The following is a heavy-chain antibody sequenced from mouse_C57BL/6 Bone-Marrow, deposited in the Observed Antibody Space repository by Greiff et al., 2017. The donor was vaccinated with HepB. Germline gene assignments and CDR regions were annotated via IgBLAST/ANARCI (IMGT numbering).Heavy chain of an antibody. V-gene: IGHV14-2*01. CDR3: ARSLFITTVVDSLLAY. CDR2: IDPEDGET. CDR1: GFNIKDYY. J-gene: IGHJ3*01. D-gene: IGHD1-1*01. Sequence: VQLQQSGAELVKPGASVKLSCTASGFNIKDYYMHWVKQRTEQGLEWIGRIDPEDGETKYAPKFQGKATITADTSSNTAYLQLSSLTSEDTAVFYCARSLFITTVVDSLLAYWGQGTLVTVSA.